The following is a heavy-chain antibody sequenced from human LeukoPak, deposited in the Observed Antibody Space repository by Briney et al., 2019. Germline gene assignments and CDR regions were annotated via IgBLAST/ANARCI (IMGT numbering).Heavy chain of an antibody. CDR3: ARIPTPHYVWGSYRYSAFET. Sequence: PSGTLSLTCAVSGGSISSSNWWSWVRQPPGKGLEWIGEIYHSGSTNYNPSLKSRVTISVDKSKNQFSLKLSSVTAADTAVYYRARIPTPHYVWGSYRYSAFETWGQGTLVTVSS. CDR2: IYHSGST. CDR1: GGSISSSNW. D-gene: IGHD3-16*02. J-gene: IGHJ4*02. V-gene: IGHV4-4*02.